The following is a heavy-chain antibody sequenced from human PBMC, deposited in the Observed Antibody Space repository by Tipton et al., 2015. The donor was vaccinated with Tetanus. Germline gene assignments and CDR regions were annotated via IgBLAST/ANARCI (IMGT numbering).Heavy chain of an antibody. D-gene: IGHD3-22*01. Sequence: TLSLTCTVSGGSMSSYYWSWIRQPPGKGLEWIGYIYYSGSAKYNPSLKSRVTISEDTSKNQFSLKLSSVTAADTAVYYCARDRGLTTSGGIGMDVWGQGTTVTVAS. CDR2: IYYSGSA. J-gene: IGHJ6*02. CDR3: ARDRGLTTSGGIGMDV. CDR1: GGSMSSYY. V-gene: IGHV4-59*01.